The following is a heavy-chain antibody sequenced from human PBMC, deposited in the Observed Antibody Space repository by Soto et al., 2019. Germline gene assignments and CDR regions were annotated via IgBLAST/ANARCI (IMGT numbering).Heavy chain of an antibody. Sequence: EVQLVESGGGLVQPGRSLRLSCAASGFTFDDYAMHWVRQPPGKGLEWVSGLNWNSANIDYADSVKGRFTISRDNAKNSLYLQRNSLGAEDTALYYCAKGSCISTSCAVLDSWGQGTLVTVSS. J-gene: IGHJ4*02. CDR3: AKGSCISTSCAVLDS. V-gene: IGHV3-9*01. CDR1: GFTFDDYA. D-gene: IGHD2-2*01. CDR2: LNWNSANI.